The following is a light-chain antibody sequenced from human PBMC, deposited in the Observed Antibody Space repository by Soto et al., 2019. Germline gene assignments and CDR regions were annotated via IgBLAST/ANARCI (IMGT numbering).Light chain of an antibody. Sequence: QSALTQPASVSGSPGQSITISCTGTSSDVGGYNYVSWYQQHPGKAPKLMIYEVSNRPSGVSNRFSGSKSGNKAFLTSSGLQAEDEADYYYSSYTSSSTPYVFGTGTKVAVL. CDR1: SSDVGGYNY. CDR2: EVS. CDR3: SSYTSSSTPYV. J-gene: IGLJ1*01. V-gene: IGLV2-14*01.